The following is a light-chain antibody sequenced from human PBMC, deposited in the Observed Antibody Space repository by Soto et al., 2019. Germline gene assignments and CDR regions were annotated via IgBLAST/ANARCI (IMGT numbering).Light chain of an antibody. Sequence: QSALSQPPSASGSPGQSVTISCTGTNSDIGAFTYVSWYQQHPGRAPRLIIYDVTKRPSGVSNRFSGSKSGNTASLTISGLQAADEADYYCTSYTSTSTLVVFGTGTKVTVL. V-gene: IGLV2-14*03. J-gene: IGLJ1*01. CDR3: TSYTSTSTLVV. CDR2: DVT. CDR1: NSDIGAFTY.